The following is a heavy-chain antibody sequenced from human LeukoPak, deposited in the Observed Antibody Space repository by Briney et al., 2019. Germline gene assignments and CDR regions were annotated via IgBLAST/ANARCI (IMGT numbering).Heavy chain of an antibody. CDR1: GGTFSSYA. Sequence: SVRVSCKASGGTFSSYAISWVRQAPGQGLEWMGGIIPIFGTANYAQKFQGRVTITADESTSTAYMELSSLRSEDTAVYYCARALTRGGSLPDWGQGTLVTVSS. J-gene: IGHJ4*02. CDR2: IIPIFGTA. D-gene: IGHD2-15*01. CDR3: ARALTRGGSLPD. V-gene: IGHV1-69*13.